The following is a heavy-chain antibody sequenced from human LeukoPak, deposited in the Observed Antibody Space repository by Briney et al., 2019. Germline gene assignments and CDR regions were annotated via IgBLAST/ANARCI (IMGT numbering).Heavy chain of an antibody. J-gene: IGHJ3*02. CDR2: INAGNGNT. CDR3: AQLGPYDFWSGSGVDAFDI. Sequence: GASVKVSCKASGYTFTSYAMHWVRQAPGQRLEWMGWINAGNGNTKYSQKFQGRVTITRDTSASTAYMELSSLRSEDTAVYYCAQLGPYDFWSGSGVDAFDIWGQGTMVTVSS. V-gene: IGHV1-3*01. D-gene: IGHD3-3*01. CDR1: GYTFTSYA.